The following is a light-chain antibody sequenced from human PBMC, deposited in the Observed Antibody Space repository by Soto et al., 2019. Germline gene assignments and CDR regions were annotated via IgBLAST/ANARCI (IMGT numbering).Light chain of an antibody. Sequence: IVMTQSPATLSVSPGERATLSCRASQSVSSNLAWYQQKPGQAPRLLMYGASTRATGIPARFSGSGSGTEFTLTISSLQSEDFAIYYCQQYNKWPSFTFGGGTKVEIK. V-gene: IGKV3-15*01. CDR2: GAS. J-gene: IGKJ4*01. CDR3: QQYNKWPSFT. CDR1: QSVSSN.